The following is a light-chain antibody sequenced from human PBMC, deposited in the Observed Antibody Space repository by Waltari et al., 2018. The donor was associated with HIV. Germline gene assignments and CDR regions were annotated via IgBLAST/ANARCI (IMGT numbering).Light chain of an antibody. Sequence: QSALTQPRSVSGSPGQSVTISCTGTSSAVGGYNYVSWYQQHPTKAPKLSIYDVSKRPSGVPDRFSGSKSGNTASLTISGLQAEDEADYYCCSYAGTYTWVFGGGTKLTVL. CDR3: CSYAGTYTWV. CDR2: DVS. V-gene: IGLV2-11*01. CDR1: SSAVGGYNY. J-gene: IGLJ3*02.